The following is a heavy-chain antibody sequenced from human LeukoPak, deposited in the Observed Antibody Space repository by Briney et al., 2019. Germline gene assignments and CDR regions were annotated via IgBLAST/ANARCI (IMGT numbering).Heavy chain of an antibody. J-gene: IGHJ6*02. Sequence: PGGSLRLSCAASGFTFSSYSMNWVRQAPGKGLEXXXSISSSSSYIYYADSVKGRFTISRDNSKNSLYLQMNSLIAEATAVYYWWRHIMYYYDSSGFAPSYSYYGMEVWGQGTTVTVSS. CDR2: ISSSSSYI. V-gene: IGHV3-21*01. CDR3: WRHIMYYYDSSGFAPSYSYYGMEV. CDR1: GFTFSSYS. D-gene: IGHD3-22*01.